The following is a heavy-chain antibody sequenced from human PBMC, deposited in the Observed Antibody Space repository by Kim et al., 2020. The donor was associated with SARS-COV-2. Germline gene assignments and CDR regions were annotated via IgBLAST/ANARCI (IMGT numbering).Heavy chain of an antibody. CDR3: ASFSYDILTGYYPRFDY. CDR2: TYYSGSP. Sequence: GLEWIGYTYYSGSPYYNPSLKSRVTISVDTSKNQFSLKLSSVTAADTAVYYCASFSYDILTGYYPRFDYWGQGTLVTVSS. J-gene: IGHJ4*02. V-gene: IGHV4-31*02. D-gene: IGHD3-9*01.